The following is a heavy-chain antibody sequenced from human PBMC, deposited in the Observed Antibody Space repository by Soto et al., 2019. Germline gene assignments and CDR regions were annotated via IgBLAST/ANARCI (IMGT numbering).Heavy chain of an antibody. CDR1: GGSISSGGYF. D-gene: IGHD3-3*02. Sequence: QVQLQESGPGLVKPSQTLSLTCTVSGGSISSGGYFWNWIRQHPGKGLEWIGYIYYSEKTYYNPSLKRRVTMSVDTSKNQFSLRLSSVTAADTALYYCARAPLISIFFAYGMDVWGQGTTVTVSS. CDR3: ARAPLISIFFAYGMDV. V-gene: IGHV4-31*03. J-gene: IGHJ6*02. CDR2: IYYSEKT.